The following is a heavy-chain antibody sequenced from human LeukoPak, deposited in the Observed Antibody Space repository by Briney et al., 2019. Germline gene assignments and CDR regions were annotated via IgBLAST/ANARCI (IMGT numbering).Heavy chain of an antibody. V-gene: IGHV3-33*01. J-gene: IGHJ5*02. CDR1: GFTFSSYG. CDR3: ARCRGPGVPAMRCWFDP. Sequence: PGRSLRLSCAASGFTFSSYGMHWVRQAPGKGLEWVAVIWYDGSNKYYADSVKGRFTISRDNSKNTLYLQMNSLRAEDTAVYYCARCRGPGVPAMRCWFDPWGQGTLVTVAS. CDR2: IWYDGSNK. D-gene: IGHD2-2*01.